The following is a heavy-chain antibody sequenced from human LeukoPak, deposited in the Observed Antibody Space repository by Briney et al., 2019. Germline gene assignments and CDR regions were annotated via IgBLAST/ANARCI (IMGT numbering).Heavy chain of an antibody. D-gene: IGHD4-17*01. V-gene: IGHV1-2*04. CDR2: INPNSGGT. J-gene: IGHJ6*02. CDR1: GYTFTGYY. Sequence: ASVKVSCKASGYTFTGYYMHWVRQAPGQGLERMGWINPNSGGTNYAQKFQGWVTMTRDTSISTAYMELSRLRSDDTAVYYCARVSGDYWNNTYGMDVWGQGTTVTVSS. CDR3: ARVSGDYWNNTYGMDV.